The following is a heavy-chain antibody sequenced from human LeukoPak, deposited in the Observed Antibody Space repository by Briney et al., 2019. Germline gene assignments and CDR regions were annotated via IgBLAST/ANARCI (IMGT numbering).Heavy chain of an antibody. V-gene: IGHV4-34*01. D-gene: IGHD3-22*01. J-gene: IGHJ4*02. CDR2: INHSGST. CDR3: ARGRYYYDSSGYYYFDY. Sequence: SETLSLTCAVYGGSFSGYYWSWIRQPPGKGLEWIGEINHSGSTNYNPSLKSRVTISVDTSKNQFSLKLSSVTAADTAVYYCARGRYYYDSSGYYYFDYWGQGTLVTVFS. CDR1: GGSFSGYY.